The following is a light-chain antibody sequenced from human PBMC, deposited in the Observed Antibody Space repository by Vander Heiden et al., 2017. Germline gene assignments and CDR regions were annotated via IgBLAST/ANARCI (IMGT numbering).Light chain of an antibody. Sequence: PPGPPSSSPGESATLPCRASQSGSSYLAWYQQKPGQAPRLLIYDASNRDTGIPARFSGSGSGTDFTLTISSLEPEDFAVYYCQQRSNWPLTFGGGTKVEIK. CDR3: QQRSNWPLT. J-gene: IGKJ4*01. CDR1: QSGSSY. CDR2: DAS. V-gene: IGKV3-11*01.